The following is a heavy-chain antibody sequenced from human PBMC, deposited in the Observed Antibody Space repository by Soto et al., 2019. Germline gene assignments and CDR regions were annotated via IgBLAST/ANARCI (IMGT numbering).Heavy chain of an antibody. CDR2: ISGSGGST. Sequence: GGSLRLYCAASGFTFSSYAMSWVRQAPGKGLEWVSAISGSGGSTYYADSVKGRFTISRDNSKNTLYLQMNSLRAEDTAVYYCAKGISGYDCFDYWGQGTLVTVSS. J-gene: IGHJ4*02. D-gene: IGHD5-12*01. CDR3: AKGISGYDCFDY. V-gene: IGHV3-23*01. CDR1: GFTFSSYA.